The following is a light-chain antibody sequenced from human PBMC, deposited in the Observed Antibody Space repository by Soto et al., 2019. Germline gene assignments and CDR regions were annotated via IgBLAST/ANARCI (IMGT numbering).Light chain of an antibody. CDR2: AES. Sequence: DIQMPQSPSSLSASVGDRGTITCRASQSISSYLNWYQQKPGKAPKILIYAESSLQSGVPSRFSGSGSGTDLTLTISSLQPEDFATYYCQQSYSTSWTCGQGTKVDIK. CDR1: QSISSY. V-gene: IGKV1-39*01. J-gene: IGKJ1*01. CDR3: QQSYSTSWT.